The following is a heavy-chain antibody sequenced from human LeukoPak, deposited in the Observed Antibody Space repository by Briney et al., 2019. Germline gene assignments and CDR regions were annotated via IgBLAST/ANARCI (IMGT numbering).Heavy chain of an antibody. V-gene: IGHV1-8*02. CDR1: GYTFTSYG. Sequence: ASVKVSCKASGYTFTSYGISWVRQAPGQGLEWMGWMNPNSGNTGYAQKFQGRVTMTRNTSISTAYMELSSLRSEDTAVYYCARGVGSSSWYVSPGWGMDVWGQGTTVTVSS. CDR3: ARGVGSSSWYVSPGWGMDV. J-gene: IGHJ6*02. CDR2: MNPNSGNT. D-gene: IGHD6-13*01.